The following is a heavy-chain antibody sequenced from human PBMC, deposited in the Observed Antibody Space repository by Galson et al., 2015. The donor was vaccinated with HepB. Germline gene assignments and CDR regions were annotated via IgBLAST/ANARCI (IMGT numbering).Heavy chain of an antibody. D-gene: IGHD6-13*01. CDR1: GYSITSGYY. J-gene: IGHJ4*02. CDR3: ARHEQQLGPFFDY. Sequence: ETLSLTCTVSGYSITSGYYWGWIRQPPGKGLEWIGNIYHTGSTYYSPSLKSRVTISVDTSKNQFSLKLSSVTAADTAVYSCARHEQQLGPFFDYWGQGTLVTVSS. V-gene: IGHV4-38-2*02. CDR2: IYHTGST.